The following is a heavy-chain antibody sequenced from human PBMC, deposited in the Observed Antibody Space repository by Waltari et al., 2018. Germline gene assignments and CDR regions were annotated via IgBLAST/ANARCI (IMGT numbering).Heavy chain of an antibody. V-gene: IGHV3-33*01. CDR2: IWFDGSNR. CDR1: GLICSSYG. D-gene: IGHD6-13*01. Sequence: VQLVAFGGGVFQPGSALGLSCAAYGLICSSYGRFWARRGRGKGLAWVAVIWFDGSNRYYPAAVTVRFTISRDNSQNTVYLQTNSLRAEDTAVSYCAREFLRVAAAADHWGQGPLVTVPS. CDR3: AREFLRVAAAADH. J-gene: IGHJ4*02.